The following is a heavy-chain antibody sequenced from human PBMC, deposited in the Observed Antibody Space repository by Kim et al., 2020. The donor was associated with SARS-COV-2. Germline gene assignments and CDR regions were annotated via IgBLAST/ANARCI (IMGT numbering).Heavy chain of an antibody. CDR1: GFTFSSYG. CDR2: IWYDGSNK. CDR3: ARDLAEGGQWLRSHRGYFDY. J-gene: IGHJ4*02. V-gene: IGHV3-33*01. D-gene: IGHD5-12*01. Sequence: GGSLRLSCAASGFTFSSYGMHWVRQAPGKGLEWVAVIWYDGSNKYYADSVKGRFTISRDNSKNTLYLQMNSLRAEDTAVYYCARDLAEGGQWLRSHRGYFDYWGQGTLVTVSS.